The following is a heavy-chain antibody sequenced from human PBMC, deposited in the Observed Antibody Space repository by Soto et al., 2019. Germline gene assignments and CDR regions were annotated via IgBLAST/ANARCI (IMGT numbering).Heavy chain of an antibody. J-gene: IGHJ4*02. CDR1: GYIIKNYW. CDR3: FRGGVTSRTFDY. V-gene: IGHV5-51*01. D-gene: IGHD3-16*01. CDR2: IFPDDSDT. Sequence: PGESLKISCKASGYIIKNYWIGRVRQMPGQGLEWMGIIFPDDSDTRYSPSFQGHVTISVDKSISTAYVQWSSLKASDSAIYYCFRGGVTSRTFDYWGQGTLVTVSS.